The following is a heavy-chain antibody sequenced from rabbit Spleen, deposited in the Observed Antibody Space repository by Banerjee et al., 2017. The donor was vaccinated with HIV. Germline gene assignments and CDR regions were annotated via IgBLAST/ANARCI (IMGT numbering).Heavy chain of an antibody. D-gene: IGHD1-1*01. CDR3: ARDTSSSFSSYGMDL. CDR2: IDTGSSGFT. Sequence: LEESGGDLVKPGASLTLTCTASGVSFSGNSYMCWVRQAPGKGLEWIACIDTGSSGFTYFASWAKGRFTISKTSSTTVTLQMTSLTAADTATYFCARDTSSSFSSYGMDLWGQGTLVTVS. J-gene: IGHJ6*01. V-gene: IGHV1S40*01. CDR1: GVSFSGNSY.